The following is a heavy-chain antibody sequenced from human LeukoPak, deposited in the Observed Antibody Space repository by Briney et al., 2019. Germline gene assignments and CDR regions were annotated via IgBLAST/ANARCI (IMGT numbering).Heavy chain of an antibody. CDR3: VKDGGYCSSTSCWILDY. CDR1: GFTFSSYA. V-gene: IGHV3-64D*09. D-gene: IGHD2-2*01. CDR2: ISSNGGST. Sequence: GGTLSLSCSASGFTFSSYAMHWVRQAPGKGLEYVSAISSNGGSTYYADSVKGRVTISRDNSKNTLYLQISSLRAEDAAVYYCVKDGGYCSSTSCWILDYGGEGTLVSVSS. J-gene: IGHJ4*02.